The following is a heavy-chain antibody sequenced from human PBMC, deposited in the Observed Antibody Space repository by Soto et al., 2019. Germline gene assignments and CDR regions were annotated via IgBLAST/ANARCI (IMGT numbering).Heavy chain of an antibody. V-gene: IGHV3-30*18. CDR3: AKDAGGYCSGGSCRTHGMDV. Sequence: ESGGGVVQPGRSLRLSCAASGFTFSSYGMHWVRQAPGKGLEWVAVISYDGSNKYYADSVKGRFTISRDNPKNTLYLQMNSLRAEDTAVYYCAKDAGGYCSGGSCRTHGMDVWGQGTTVTVSS. D-gene: IGHD2-15*01. J-gene: IGHJ6*02. CDR2: ISYDGSNK. CDR1: GFTFSSYG.